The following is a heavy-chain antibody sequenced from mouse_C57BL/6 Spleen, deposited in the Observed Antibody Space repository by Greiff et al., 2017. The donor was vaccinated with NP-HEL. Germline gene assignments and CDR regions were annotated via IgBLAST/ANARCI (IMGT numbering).Heavy chain of an antibody. CDR3: ARDYYGSSPYFDV. Sequence: VQLQQPGTELVKPGASVKLSCKASGYTFTSYWMHWVKQRPGQGLEWIGNINPSNGGTNYKEKVKSKATLTVDKSSSTAYMQLSSLTSEDSAVYYCARDYYGSSPYFDVWGTGTTVTVSS. CDR2: INPSNGGT. CDR1: GYTFTSYW. J-gene: IGHJ1*03. D-gene: IGHD1-1*01. V-gene: IGHV1-53*01.